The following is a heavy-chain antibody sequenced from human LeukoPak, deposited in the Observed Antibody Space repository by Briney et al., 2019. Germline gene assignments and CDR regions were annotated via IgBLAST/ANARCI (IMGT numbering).Heavy chain of an antibody. CDR3: ARDTPAVAGGGGTNWFDP. D-gene: IGHD6-19*01. V-gene: IGHV1-2*04. J-gene: IGHJ5*02. CDR2: INPNSGGT. CDR1: GYTFTGYY. Sequence: ASVKVSCKASGYTFTGYYMHWVRQAPGQGLEWMGWINPNSGGTNYAQKFQGWVAMTRDTSISTAYMELSRLRSDDTAVYYCARDTPAVAGGGGTNWFDPWGQGTLVTVSS.